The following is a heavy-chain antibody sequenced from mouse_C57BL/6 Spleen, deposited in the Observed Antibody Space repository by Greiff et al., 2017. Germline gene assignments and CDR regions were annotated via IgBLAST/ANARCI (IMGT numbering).Heavy chain of an antibody. Sequence: EVQGVESGEGLVKPGGSLKLSCAASGFTFSSYAMSWVRQTPEKRLEWVAYISSGGDYIYYADTVTGRFTISRGNARNTLYLQMSSLKSEDTAMYYCTRGYDYDRVYYFDYWGQGTTLTVSS. D-gene: IGHD2-4*01. CDR3: TRGYDYDRVYYFDY. CDR1: GFTFSSYA. V-gene: IGHV5-9-1*02. CDR2: ISSGGDYI. J-gene: IGHJ2*01.